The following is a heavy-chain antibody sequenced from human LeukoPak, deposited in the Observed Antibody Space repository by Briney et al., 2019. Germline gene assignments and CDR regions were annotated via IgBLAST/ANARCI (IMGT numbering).Heavy chain of an antibody. Sequence: GGPLTLSYAATGFPFSSYSMNWLRPPPPKGLEWVSYISSSGSNIYLLVSVKGSFTVFRDNAMTSLFLQMDRPRAEDTAVYYCVRVKGTYFDFWGQGTLVTVSS. CDR1: GFPFSSYS. J-gene: IGHJ4*02. D-gene: IGHD1-1*01. V-gene: IGHV3-48*01. CDR3: VRVKGTYFDF. CDR2: ISSSGSNI.